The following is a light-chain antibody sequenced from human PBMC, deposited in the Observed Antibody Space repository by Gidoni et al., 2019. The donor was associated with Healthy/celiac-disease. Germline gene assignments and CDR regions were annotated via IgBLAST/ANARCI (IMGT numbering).Light chain of an antibody. J-gene: IGLJ2*01. CDR1: SSDVGGYNY. Sequence: QSALTQPASVSGSPGQSITLSCTGNSSDVGGYNYVSWYQQHPGKAPKLMIYEVSNRPSGVSNRFSGSKSGNTASLTISGLQAEDEADYYCSSYTSSSTGVVFGGGTNLTVL. V-gene: IGLV2-14*01. CDR2: EVS. CDR3: SSYTSSSTGVV.